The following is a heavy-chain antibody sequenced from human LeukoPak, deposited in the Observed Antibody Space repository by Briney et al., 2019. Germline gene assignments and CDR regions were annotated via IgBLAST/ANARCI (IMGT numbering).Heavy chain of an antibody. Sequence: SVKVSCKASGGTFSTYAISWVRQAPGQGLEWMGGIIPVFGTANYAQKFQGRVTITADRSTSTAYMELSSLRSEDTAVYYCAGKGYCTGGGCYASDYYMDVWGKGTTVTVSS. J-gene: IGHJ6*03. V-gene: IGHV1-69*06. CDR1: GGTFSTYA. CDR2: IIPVFGTA. D-gene: IGHD2-15*01. CDR3: AGKGYCTGGGCYASDYYMDV.